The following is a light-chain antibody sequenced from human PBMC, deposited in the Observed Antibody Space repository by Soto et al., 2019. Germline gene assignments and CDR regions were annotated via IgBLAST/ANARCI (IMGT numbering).Light chain of an antibody. Sequence: QSVLTQPASVSGSPGQSITISCTGTSNDVGGYNYVSWYQQYPGKAPKLIIYKVSNRPSGVSSRFSGSKSGNTASLTISGLHAEDEADYYCCSTTSSSPLLFGGGTKLTVL. V-gene: IGLV2-14*01. CDR2: KVS. CDR3: CSTTSSSPLL. CDR1: SNDVGGYNY. J-gene: IGLJ2*01.